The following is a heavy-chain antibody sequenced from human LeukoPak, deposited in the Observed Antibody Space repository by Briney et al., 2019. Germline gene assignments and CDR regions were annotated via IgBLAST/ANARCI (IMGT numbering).Heavy chain of an antibody. CDR2: IYYSGST. J-gene: IGHJ6*02. CDR3: ARHVGKFYGMDV. CDR1: GGSISSYY. V-gene: IGHV4-59*08. Sequence: SETLSLTCTVSGGSISSYYWSWIRQPPGKGLEWIGYIYYSGSTNYNPSLKSRATISVDTSKNQFSLKLTSVTAADTAVYYCARHVGKFYGMDVWGQGSTVTVSS. D-gene: IGHD3-10*01.